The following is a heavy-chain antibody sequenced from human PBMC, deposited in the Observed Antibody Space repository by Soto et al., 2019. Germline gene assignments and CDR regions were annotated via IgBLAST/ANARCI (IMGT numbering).Heavy chain of an antibody. Sequence: WETLSLTCSVSGGSISGYYWSWIRQPAGKGLEWIGRIYTSGSTNYNPSLKSRVTMSVDTSKNQFSRKLSSATAADTAVYYCGRDLPIFGVVYGMDVCGQGPKANVYS. D-gene: IGHD3-3*01. CDR3: GRDLPIFGVVYGMDV. CDR2: IYTSGST. CDR1: GGSISGYY. V-gene: IGHV4-4*07. J-gene: IGHJ6*02.